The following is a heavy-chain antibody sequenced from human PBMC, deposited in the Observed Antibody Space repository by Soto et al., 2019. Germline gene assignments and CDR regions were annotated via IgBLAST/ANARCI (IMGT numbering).Heavy chain of an antibody. CDR1: GFTFSSYA. Sequence: PGGSLRLSCAASGFTFSSYAMSWVRQAPGKGLEWVSAISGSGGSTYYADSVKGRFTISRDNSKNTLYLQMNSLRAEDTAVYYCANAIRIAVAGRGYWGQGTLVTVSS. D-gene: IGHD6-19*01. V-gene: IGHV3-23*01. CDR3: ANAIRIAVAGRGY. J-gene: IGHJ4*02. CDR2: ISGSGGST.